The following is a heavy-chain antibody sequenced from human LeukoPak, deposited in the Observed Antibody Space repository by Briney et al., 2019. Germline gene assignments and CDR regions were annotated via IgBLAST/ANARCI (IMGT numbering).Heavy chain of an antibody. Sequence: GGSLRLSCAASGFTFSSYAMHWVRQAPGKGLEYVSAISSNGGSTYYANSVKGRFTISRDNSKNTLYLQMGSLRAEDMAVYYCARVSITMVRGVTVGYCCGMDVWGQGTTVTVSS. CDR3: ARVSITMVRGVTVGYCCGMDV. CDR1: GFTFSSYA. CDR2: ISSNGGST. D-gene: IGHD3-10*01. J-gene: IGHJ6*02. V-gene: IGHV3-64*01.